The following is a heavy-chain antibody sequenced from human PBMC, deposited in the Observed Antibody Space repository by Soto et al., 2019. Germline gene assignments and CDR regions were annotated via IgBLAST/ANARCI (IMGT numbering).Heavy chain of an antibody. D-gene: IGHD1-1*01. CDR1: GGSISSSSHY. CDR2: MYYSGST. V-gene: IGHV4-39*06. J-gene: IGHJ5*02. CDR3: ARDQLEGNWFDP. Sequence: SETLSLTCTVSGGSISSSSHYWGWIRQPPGKGLEWIGSMYYSGSTYYNPSFRSRVTIAVETSKNQFPLKLSSVTAADTAVYYCARDQLEGNWFDPWGQGTLVTVSS.